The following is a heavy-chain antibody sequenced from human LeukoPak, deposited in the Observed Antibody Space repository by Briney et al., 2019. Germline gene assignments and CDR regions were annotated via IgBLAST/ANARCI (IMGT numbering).Heavy chain of an antibody. CDR2: INHSGST. J-gene: IGHJ4*02. Sequence: SETLSLTCAVYGGSFSGYHWSWIRQPPGKGLEWIGEINHSGSTNYNPSLKSRVTISVDTSKNQFSLKLSSVTAADTAVYYCARTKLNYGSGSYPFDYWGQGTLVTVSS. D-gene: IGHD3-10*01. CDR3: ARTKLNYGSGSYPFDY. V-gene: IGHV4-34*01. CDR1: GGSFSGYH.